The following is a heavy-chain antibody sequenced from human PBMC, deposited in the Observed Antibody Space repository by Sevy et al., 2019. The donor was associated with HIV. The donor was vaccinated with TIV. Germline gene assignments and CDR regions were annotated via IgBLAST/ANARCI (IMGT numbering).Heavy chain of an antibody. D-gene: IGHD2-8*01. V-gene: IGHV3-23*01. CDR3: AKSLEYCTNGVCGYSDY. CDR2: ISGSGGST. CDR1: GFTFSNYT. J-gene: IGHJ4*02. Sequence: GGSLRLSCAASGFTFSNYTMTWVRQAPGKGLEWVSGISGSGGSTNYADSVKGRFTISRDNSKNTQYLQMNSLRAEDTAVYYCAKSLEYCTNGVCGYSDYWGQGTLVTVSS.